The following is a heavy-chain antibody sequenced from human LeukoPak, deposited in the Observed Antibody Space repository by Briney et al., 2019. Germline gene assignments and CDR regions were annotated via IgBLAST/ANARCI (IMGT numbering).Heavy chain of an antibody. Sequence: PGGSLRLSCEVSGFPFTLYNMNWVRQAPGKGLEWVAYISGGSTSGGSTTIYYADSVKGRFTISRNNAKNSLYLQMDSLRAEDTAVYYCAREIGPIDHWGQGTLVTVSS. V-gene: IGHV3-48*04. J-gene: IGHJ4*02. CDR3: AREIGPIDH. CDR2: ISGGSTSGGSTTI. CDR1: GFPFTLYN.